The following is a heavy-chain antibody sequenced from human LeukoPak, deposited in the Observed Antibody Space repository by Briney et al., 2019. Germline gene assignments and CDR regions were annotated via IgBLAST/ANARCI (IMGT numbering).Heavy chain of an antibody. CDR1: GYTFTSYG. CDR3: ARVLCSGGDCYSLFDY. V-gene: IGHV1-18*01. CDR2: ISAYNGNT. Sequence: GASVKVSCKASGYTFTSYGISWVRQAPGQGLEWMGWISAYNGNTNYAQNLQGRVTMTTDTSTSTAYMELRSLRSDDTAVYYCARVLCSGGDCYSLFDYWGQGTPVTVSS. D-gene: IGHD2-15*01. J-gene: IGHJ4*02.